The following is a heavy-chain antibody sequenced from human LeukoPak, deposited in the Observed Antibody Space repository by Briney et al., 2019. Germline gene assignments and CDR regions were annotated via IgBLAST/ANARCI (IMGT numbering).Heavy chain of an antibody. CDR1: GYTFTGYY. D-gene: IGHD6-19*01. J-gene: IGHJ4*02. CDR2: INPNSGGT. V-gene: IGHV1-2*02. Sequence: EASVTVSCTASGYTFTGYYMHWVRQAPGQGLEWMGWINPNSGGTNYAQKFQGRVTMTRDTSISTAYMELSRLRSDDTAVYYCARGSGLYYFDYWGQGTLVTVSS. CDR3: ARGSGLYYFDY.